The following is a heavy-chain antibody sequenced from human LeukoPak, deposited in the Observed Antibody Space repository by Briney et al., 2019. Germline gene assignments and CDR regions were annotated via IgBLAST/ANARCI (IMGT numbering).Heavy chain of an antibody. CDR1: GGTFSSYA. J-gene: IGHJ3*02. D-gene: IGHD2-2*01. Sequence: PVKVSCKASGGTFSSYAISWVRQAPGQGLEWMGGIIPIFGTANYAQKFQGRVTITTDESTSTAYMELSSLRSEDTAVYYCVGGHQLLPVGSAFDIWGQGTMVTVSS. V-gene: IGHV1-69*05. CDR3: VGGHQLLPVGSAFDI. CDR2: IIPIFGTA.